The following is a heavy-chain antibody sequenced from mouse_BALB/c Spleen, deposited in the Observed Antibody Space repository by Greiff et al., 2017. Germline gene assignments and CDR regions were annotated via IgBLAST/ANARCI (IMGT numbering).Heavy chain of an antibody. Sequence: EVKLVESGGGLVQPGGSRKLSCAASGFTFSSFGMHWVRQAPEKGLEWVAYISSGSSTIYYADTVKGRFTISRDNPKNTLFLQMTSLRSEVTAMYYCARSGGNYWFAYWGQGTLVTVSA. D-gene: IGHD2-1*01. J-gene: IGHJ3*01. V-gene: IGHV5-17*02. CDR1: GFTFSSFG. CDR2: ISSGSSTI. CDR3: ARSGGNYWFAY.